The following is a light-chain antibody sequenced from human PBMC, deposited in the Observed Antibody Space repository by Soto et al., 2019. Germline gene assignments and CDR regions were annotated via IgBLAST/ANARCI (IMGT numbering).Light chain of an antibody. CDR2: DAS. Sequence: EIVLTQSPATLSLSPGERVTLSCRASQSVSNYLAWYQQKPGQAPRLLIYDASNRATGIPARFSGSGSGTDFTLTISSLEPEDFAVYYCQQRSNWPSWTFGQGTKVEIK. J-gene: IGKJ1*01. CDR3: QQRSNWPSWT. V-gene: IGKV3-11*01. CDR1: QSVSNY.